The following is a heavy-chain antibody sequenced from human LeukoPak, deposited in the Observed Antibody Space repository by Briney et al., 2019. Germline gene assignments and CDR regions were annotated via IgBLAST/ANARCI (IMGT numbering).Heavy chain of an antibody. V-gene: IGHV4-59*01. CDR3: ARVSGYDWESFYDY. J-gene: IGHJ4*02. CDR2: IFYTGST. Sequence: SETLSLTCTVSGGSISPYFWSWIRQPPGKGLEWIGYIFYTGSTKYNPSLSSRVTISVDTSKNQFSLKLNSVTAADTAVYYCARVSGYDWESFYDYWGQGTLVTVSS. D-gene: IGHD5-12*01. CDR1: GGSISPYF.